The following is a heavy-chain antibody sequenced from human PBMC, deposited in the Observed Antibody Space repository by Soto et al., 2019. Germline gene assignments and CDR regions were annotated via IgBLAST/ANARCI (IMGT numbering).Heavy chain of an antibody. V-gene: IGHV4-59*01. Sequence: RSETLSLTXTVSGGSISRYYWSWIRQPPGKGLEWIGYIYYSGSTNYNPSLKSRVTISVDTSKNQFSLKLSSVTAADTAVYYCARDTNYDSSGYQYNWFDPWGQGTLVTVSS. CDR2: IYYSGST. CDR3: ARDTNYDSSGYQYNWFDP. CDR1: GGSISRYY. J-gene: IGHJ5*02. D-gene: IGHD3-22*01.